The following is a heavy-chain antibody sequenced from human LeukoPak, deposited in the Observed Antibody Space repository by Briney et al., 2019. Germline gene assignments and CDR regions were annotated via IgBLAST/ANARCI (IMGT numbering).Heavy chain of an antibody. D-gene: IGHD3-10*01. CDR3: ARARFYYASYYFDY. Sequence: GASVKVSCKASGYTFTGYYMHWVRQAPGQGLEWMGWINPNSGGTNYAQKFQGRVTMTRDTSISTAYMELSRLRSDDTAVYYCARARFYYASYYFDYWGQGTLVTVSS. CDR1: GYTFTGYY. V-gene: IGHV1-2*02. J-gene: IGHJ4*02. CDR2: INPNSGGT.